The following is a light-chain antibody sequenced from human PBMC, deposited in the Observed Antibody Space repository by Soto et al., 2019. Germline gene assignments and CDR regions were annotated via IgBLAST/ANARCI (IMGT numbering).Light chain of an antibody. CDR3: QQYDNPQYT. CDR2: GAS. J-gene: IGKJ2*01. Sequence: EIVLTQSPGTLSLSPGERATLSCRASQSVSSTYLAWYQQKPGQAHRLLIYGASSRAAGIPDRFSGSGCGKAFTVTISRVESEDYKEHYCQQYDNPQYTFGKGNKMEN. CDR1: QSVSSTY. V-gene: IGKV3-20*01.